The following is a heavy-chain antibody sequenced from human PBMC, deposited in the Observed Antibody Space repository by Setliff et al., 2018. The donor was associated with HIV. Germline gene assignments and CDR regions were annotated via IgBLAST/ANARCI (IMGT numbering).Heavy chain of an antibody. V-gene: IGHV4-31*03. CDR2: IHHSGTT. D-gene: IGHD6-19*01. Sequence: SETLSLTCTVSGGPISSGDYYWTWIRQHPEKGLDWIGYIHHSGTTYYNPSLRSRVTISIDTSKDQFSLDLTSVTAADTGVYYCARVEAYSRGRGGFDPWGQGTLVTVSS. CDR1: GGPISSGDYY. J-gene: IGHJ5*02. CDR3: ARVEAYSRGRGGFDP.